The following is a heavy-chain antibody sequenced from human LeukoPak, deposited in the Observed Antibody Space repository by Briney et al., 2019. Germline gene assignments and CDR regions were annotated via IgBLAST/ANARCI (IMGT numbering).Heavy chain of an antibody. CDR3: ASLKTDGYFDY. CDR1: GYTFTSYG. Sequence: GASVKVSCKASGYTFTSYGISWVRQAPGQGLEWMGWISAYNGNTNYAQKFRGRVTMTTDTSTSTACMELRGLRSDDTAVYCCASLKTDGYFDYWGQGTLVTVSS. CDR2: ISAYNGNT. V-gene: IGHV1-18*01. D-gene: IGHD5-24*01. J-gene: IGHJ4*02.